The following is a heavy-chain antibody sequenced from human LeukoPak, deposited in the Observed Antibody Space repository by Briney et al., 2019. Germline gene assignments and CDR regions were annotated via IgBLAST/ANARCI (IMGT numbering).Heavy chain of an antibody. D-gene: IGHD5-12*01. CDR2: ISSSSSTI. CDR1: GFTFSSYS. J-gene: IGHJ4*02. V-gene: IGHV3-48*01. Sequence: PGGSLRLSCAASGFTFSSYSMTWVRQAPGKGLEWVSYISSSSSTIYYADSVKGRFTISRDNAKNSLYLQMNSLRAEDTAVYYCARDPFSIGFWGQGTLVTVSS. CDR3: ARDPFSIGF.